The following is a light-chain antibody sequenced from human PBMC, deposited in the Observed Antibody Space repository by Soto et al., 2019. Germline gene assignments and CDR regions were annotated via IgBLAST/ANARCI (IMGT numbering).Light chain of an antibody. CDR1: QSVISTY. Sequence: VLTQSPGTLSMSPGERATLSCRASQSVISTYLAWYQQKFGQAPRLLIYATSTRATGIPDRFSGSGSGTDFTLTISRLEPEDFAIYYCQQYGTSPITFGQGTRLEIK. CDR2: ATS. CDR3: QQYGTSPIT. J-gene: IGKJ5*01. V-gene: IGKV3-20*01.